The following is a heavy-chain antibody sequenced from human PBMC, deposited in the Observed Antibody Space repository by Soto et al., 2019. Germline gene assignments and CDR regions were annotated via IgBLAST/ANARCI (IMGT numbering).Heavy chain of an antibody. CDR1: GFTFSNAW. V-gene: IGHV3-15*07. Sequence: GGSLRLSCAASGFTFSNAWMNWVRQAPGKGLEWVGRIKSKTDGGTTDYAAPVKGRFTISRDDSKNTLYLQMNSLKTEDTAMYYCTTVSRGSGSYYYYYYGMDVWGQGTTVTVSS. CDR3: TTVSRGSGSYYYYYYGMDV. J-gene: IGHJ6*02. D-gene: IGHD3-10*01. CDR2: IKSKTDGGTT.